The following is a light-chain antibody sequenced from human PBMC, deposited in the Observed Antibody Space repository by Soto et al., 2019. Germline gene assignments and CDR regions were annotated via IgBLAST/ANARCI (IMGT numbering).Light chain of an antibody. CDR2: RNN. CDR1: SSNIGSNY. J-gene: IGLJ2*01. CDR3: AAWDDSLSGVV. V-gene: IGLV1-47*01. Sequence: VVTQPPSASGTPGQRVTVSCSGSSSNIGSNYVYWYQQLPGTAPKLLIYRNNQRPSGVPDRFSGSKSGTSASLAISGLRSEDEADYYCAAWDDSLSGVVFGGGTKLTVL.